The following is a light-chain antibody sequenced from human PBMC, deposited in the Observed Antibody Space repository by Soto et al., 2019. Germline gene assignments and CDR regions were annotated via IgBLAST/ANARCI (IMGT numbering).Light chain of an antibody. V-gene: IGLV2-14*01. CDR2: DVS. CDR3: SSYTSSSLYV. Sequence: QSALTQPASVSGSPGQSITISCTGTGSDVGGYNYVSWYQQHPGKAPKLMIYDVSNRPSGVSNRFSGSKSGNTASLTNSGFQAEDEADYYCSSYTSSSLYVFGTGTRSPS. J-gene: IGLJ1*01. CDR1: GSDVGGYNY.